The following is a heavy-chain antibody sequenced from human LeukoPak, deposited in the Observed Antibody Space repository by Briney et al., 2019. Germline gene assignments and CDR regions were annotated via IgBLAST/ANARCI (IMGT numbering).Heavy chain of an antibody. CDR3: ARVSIFGVFWWFDP. D-gene: IGHD3-3*01. CDR2: IYYSGST. V-gene: IGHV4-59*01. Sequence: SETLSLTCTVSGGSISSYYWSWIRQPPGKGLEWIGYIYYSGSTNYNPSLKSRVTISVDTSKNQFSLKLSSVTAADMAVYYCARVSIFGVFWWFDPWGQGTLVTVSS. J-gene: IGHJ5*02. CDR1: GGSISSYY.